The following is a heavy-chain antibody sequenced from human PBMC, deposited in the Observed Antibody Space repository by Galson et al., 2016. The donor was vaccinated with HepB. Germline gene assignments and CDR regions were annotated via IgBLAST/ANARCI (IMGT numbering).Heavy chain of an antibody. Sequence: SLRLSCAASGFNFKTYGMNWVRQAPGKGLEWLSYTSSSGGTILYADSVKGRFPISRANAKNSLYLQMNSLSDEATAVYFCARDRNDPVLRLLEWSRLYYDYGMDVWGQGTTVPVS. CDR1: GFNFKTYG. D-gene: IGHD3-3*01. CDR3: ARDRNDPVLRLLEWSRLYYDYGMDV. CDR2: TSSSGGTI. V-gene: IGHV3-48*02. J-gene: IGHJ6*02.